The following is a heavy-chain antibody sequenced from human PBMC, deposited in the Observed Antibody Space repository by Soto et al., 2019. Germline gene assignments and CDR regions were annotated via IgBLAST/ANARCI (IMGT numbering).Heavy chain of an antibody. Sequence: LRLSCAASGFTFSSYWMSWVRQAPGKGLEWVANIKQDGSEKYYVDSVKGRFTISRDNAKNSLYLQMNSLRAEDTAVYYCARDWPEFGLVATIRDYYYGMDVWGQGTTVTVSS. CDR1: GFTFSSYW. J-gene: IGHJ6*02. CDR3: ARDWPEFGLVATIRDYYYGMDV. D-gene: IGHD5-12*01. V-gene: IGHV3-7*01. CDR2: IKQDGSEK.